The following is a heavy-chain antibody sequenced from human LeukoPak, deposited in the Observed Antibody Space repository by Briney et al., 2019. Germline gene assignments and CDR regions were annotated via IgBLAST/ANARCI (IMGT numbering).Heavy chain of an antibody. J-gene: IGHJ2*01. V-gene: IGHV3-11*01. D-gene: IGHD3-22*01. CDR2: ISSSGGTI. Sequence: KSGGSLRLSCAASGFTFSDYHMSWIRQASGKGLEWVSYISSSGGTISYADSVKGRFTISRDNAKKSLYLQMNSLRAEDTAVYYCAKDAYYDSSGYYFSWYFDLWGRGALVAVSS. CDR3: AKDAYYDSSGYYFSWYFDL. CDR1: GFTFSDYH.